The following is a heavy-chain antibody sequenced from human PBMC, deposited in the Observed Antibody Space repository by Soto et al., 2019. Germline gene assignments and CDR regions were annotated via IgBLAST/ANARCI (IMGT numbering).Heavy chain of an antibody. V-gene: IGHV3-72*01. Sequence: EVQLVESGGGFVQPGGSLRLSCAASGLSFSDHYMDWVRQAPGRGLEWVGRIRNRANSYATEYAASVEGRFTISREDSKNSLYLQMNSLKIADTAVYYCASSWFGVSKYFDYWGQGILVTVSS. J-gene: IGHJ4*02. CDR1: GLSFSDHY. D-gene: IGHD3-10*01. CDR3: ASSWFGVSKYFDY. CDR2: IRNRANSYAT.